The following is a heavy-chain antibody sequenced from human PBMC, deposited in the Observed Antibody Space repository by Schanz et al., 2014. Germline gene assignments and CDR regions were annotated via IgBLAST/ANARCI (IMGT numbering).Heavy chain of an antibody. Sequence: EVQLVESGGGLVKPGGSLRLSCAASGFTFSTYAMNWVRQAPGKGLEWVSGISGSGGDTYYVDSVKGRFTVSRDNSENTLYLQMNSLRAEDTALYYCARVLGGDEGLDQWGQGTLVTVSS. CDR2: ISGSGGDT. CDR3: ARVLGGDEGLDQ. V-gene: IGHV3-23*04. CDR1: GFTFSTYA. D-gene: IGHD4-17*01. J-gene: IGHJ4*02.